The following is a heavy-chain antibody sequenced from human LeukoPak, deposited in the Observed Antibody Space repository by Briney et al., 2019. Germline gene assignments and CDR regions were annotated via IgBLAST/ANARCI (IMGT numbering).Heavy chain of an antibody. CDR1: GFTFEEHG. Sequence: GGSLRLSCAASGFTFEEHGMSWVRQAPGNGLAWVSGINWNGGSTGYGESAKGRFTISRDNAKNSLYLQMNSLRAEDTALYYCAGGDSSGWYLDYWGQGILVTVSS. CDR3: AGGDSSGWYLDY. CDR2: INWNGGST. V-gene: IGHV3-20*04. J-gene: IGHJ4*02. D-gene: IGHD6-19*01.